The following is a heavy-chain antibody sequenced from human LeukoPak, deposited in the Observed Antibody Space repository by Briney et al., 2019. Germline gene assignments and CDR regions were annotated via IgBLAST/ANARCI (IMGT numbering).Heavy chain of an antibody. Sequence: GGSLRLSCAASGFTFSDYYMSWIRQAPGKGLEWVSYISSSVTTKYYADSVKGRFTISRDNAKNSLYLQMNSLRAEDTAVYYCARADSSGWYGNDYWGQGTLVTVSS. D-gene: IGHD6-19*01. V-gene: IGHV3-11*01. CDR3: ARADSSGWYGNDY. CDR2: ISSSVTTK. J-gene: IGHJ4*02. CDR1: GFTFSDYY.